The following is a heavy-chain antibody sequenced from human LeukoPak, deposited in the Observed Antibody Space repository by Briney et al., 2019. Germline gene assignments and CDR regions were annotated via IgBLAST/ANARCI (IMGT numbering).Heavy chain of an antibody. V-gene: IGHV1-69*13. CDR2: IIPIFGTA. CDR1: GYTFTGYY. Sequence: ASVKVSCKASGYTFTGYYMHWVRQAPGQGLEWMGGIIPIFGTANYAQKFQGRVTITADESTSTAYMELSSLRSEDTAVYYCARASNTAMPKGRYYFDYWGQGTLVTVSS. CDR3: ARASNTAMPKGRYYFDY. J-gene: IGHJ4*02. D-gene: IGHD5-18*01.